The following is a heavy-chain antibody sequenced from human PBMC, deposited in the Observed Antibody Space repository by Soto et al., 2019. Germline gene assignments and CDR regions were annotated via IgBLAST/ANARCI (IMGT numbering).Heavy chain of an antibody. CDR3: AKVVTWAHFYYCMDV. D-gene: IGHD2-15*01. CDR2: LGGSGDFT. V-gene: IGHV3-23*01. Sequence: GGSLRLSCEASTFIFSSYAMTWVRQAPGKGLEWVSALGGSGDFTFYSDSVKVRFTLSGDNSKNTLYLQMNCLRAEDTAVYYCAKVVTWAHFYYCMDVWGKGTTVTVSS. CDR1: TFIFSSYA. J-gene: IGHJ6*03.